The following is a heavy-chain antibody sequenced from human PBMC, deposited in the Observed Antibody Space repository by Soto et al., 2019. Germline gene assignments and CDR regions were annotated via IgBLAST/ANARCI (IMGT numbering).Heavy chain of an antibody. D-gene: IGHD2-15*01. CDR3: AMGGLRYCSGGSCYSGYYMDV. CDR1: GGSFSGYY. J-gene: IGHJ6*03. V-gene: IGHV4-34*01. CDR2: INHSGST. Sequence: SETLSITCAVYGGSFSGYYWSWIRQPPGKGLEWIGEINHSGSTNYNPSLKSRVTISVDTSKNQFSLKLSSVTAADTAVYYCAMGGLRYCSGGSCYSGYYMDVWGKGTTVTVSS.